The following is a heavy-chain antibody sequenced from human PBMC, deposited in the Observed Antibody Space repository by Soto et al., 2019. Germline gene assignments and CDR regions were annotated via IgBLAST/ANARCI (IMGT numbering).Heavy chain of an antibody. Sequence: QVQLVESGGGVVQPGRSLRLSCAASGFTFSSYAMHWVRQAPGKGLEWVAVISYDGSNKYYADSVKGRFTISRDNSKNTLHLQRNSLRAEDTAVYYCARDWGSDSSGYYYTEYFQHWGQGTLVTVSS. CDR3: ARDWGSDSSGYYYTEYFQH. CDR1: GFTFSSYA. D-gene: IGHD3-22*01. J-gene: IGHJ1*01. CDR2: ISYDGSNK. V-gene: IGHV3-30-3*01.